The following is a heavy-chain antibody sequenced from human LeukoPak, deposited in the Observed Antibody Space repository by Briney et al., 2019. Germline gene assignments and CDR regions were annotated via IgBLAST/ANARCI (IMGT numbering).Heavy chain of an antibody. V-gene: IGHV3-23*01. CDR2: ISEGGGTT. D-gene: IGHD1-14*01. Sequence: GGSLRLSCAASGFTFSSYAMSWVRQAPGKGLEWVSAISEGGGTTYYADSVQGRFTISRDYSKNTLFLQMNSLRADDTAVYYCAKVGTGDLFRALDYWGQGTLVTVSS. CDR3: AKVGTGDLFRALDY. J-gene: IGHJ4*02. CDR1: GFTFSSYA.